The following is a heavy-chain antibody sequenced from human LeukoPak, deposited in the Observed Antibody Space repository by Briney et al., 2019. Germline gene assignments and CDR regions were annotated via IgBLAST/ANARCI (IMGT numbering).Heavy chain of an antibody. CDR2: IYYSGST. CDR3: ARVYCSGGSCYDLYYFDY. J-gene: IGHJ4*02. CDR1: GGSISSGGYY. V-gene: IGHV4-31*03. D-gene: IGHD2-15*01. Sequence: PSETLSLTCTVSGGSISSGGYYWSWIRQHPGKGLEWIGYIYYSGSTYYNPSLKSRVTISVDTSKNQFSLKLSSVTAADTAVYYCARVYCSGGSCYDLYYFDYWGQGTLVTVSS.